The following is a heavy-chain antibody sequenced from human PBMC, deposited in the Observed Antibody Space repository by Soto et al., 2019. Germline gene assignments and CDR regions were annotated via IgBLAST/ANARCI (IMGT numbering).Heavy chain of an antibody. CDR1: GFTFTSSA. J-gene: IGHJ5*02. V-gene: IGHV1-58*01. CDR3: AAGSRQGTNWFDP. Sequence: SVKVSGKASGFTFTSSAVQWVRQARGQRLEWIGWIVVGSGNTNYAQKFQERVTITRDMSTSTAYMELSSLRSEDTAVYYCAAGSRQGTNWFDPWGQGTLVTVSS. CDR2: IVVGSGNT.